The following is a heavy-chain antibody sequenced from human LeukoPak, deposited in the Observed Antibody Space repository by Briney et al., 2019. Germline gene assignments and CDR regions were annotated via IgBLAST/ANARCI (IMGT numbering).Heavy chain of an antibody. J-gene: IGHJ3*02. CDR2: ISAYNGNT. Sequence: ASVKVSCKASGGTFSSYAISWVRQAPGQGLEWMGWISAYNGNTNYAQKLQGRVTMTTDTSTSTAYMELRSLRSDDTAVYYCARGGRREYQRSPVAFDIWGQGTMVTVSS. CDR1: GGTFSSYA. D-gene: IGHD2-2*01. V-gene: IGHV1-18*01. CDR3: ARGGRREYQRSPVAFDI.